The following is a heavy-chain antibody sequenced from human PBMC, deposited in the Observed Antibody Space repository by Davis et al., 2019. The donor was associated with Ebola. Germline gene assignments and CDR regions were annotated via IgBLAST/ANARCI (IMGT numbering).Heavy chain of an antibody. V-gene: IGHV1-18*04. Sequence: AASVKVSCKASGYTFTGYYMHWVRQAPGQGLEWMGWISAYNGNTNYAQKLQGRVTMTTDTSTSTAYMELRSLRSDDTAVYYCAREGYCSGGSCYSYGMDVWGQGTTVTVSS. CDR2: ISAYNGNT. CDR1: GYTFTGYY. D-gene: IGHD2-15*01. J-gene: IGHJ6*02. CDR3: AREGYCSGGSCYSYGMDV.